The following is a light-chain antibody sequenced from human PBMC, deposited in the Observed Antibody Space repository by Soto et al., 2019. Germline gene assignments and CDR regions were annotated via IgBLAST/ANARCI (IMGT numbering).Light chain of an antibody. CDR2: TTN. J-gene: IGLJ3*02. CDR3: AGWDDNVRGWV. Sequence: QPVLTQAPSASGTLGQRVTISCSGSSSNIGTGFVYWYQQFPGAAPRLLIYTTNQRPSGVPDRFSASKSGASASLAISGLRPEDEADYYCAGWDDNVRGWVFGAGTKLTVL. V-gene: IGLV1-47*02. CDR1: SSNIGTGF.